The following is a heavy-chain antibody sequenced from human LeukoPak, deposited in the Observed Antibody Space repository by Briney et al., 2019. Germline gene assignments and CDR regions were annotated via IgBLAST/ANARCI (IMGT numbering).Heavy chain of an antibody. V-gene: IGHV3-30*01. Sequence: GGSLRLSCAASGFTFSSYAVHWVRQAPGKGLERVAVISYDGSNKYYADSVKGRFTISRDNSKNTLYLQMNSLRAEDTAVYYCAREPGIAAAGTLGWFDPWGQGTLVTVSS. CDR1: GFTFSSYA. CDR3: AREPGIAAAGTLGWFDP. CDR2: ISYDGSNK. D-gene: IGHD6-13*01. J-gene: IGHJ5*02.